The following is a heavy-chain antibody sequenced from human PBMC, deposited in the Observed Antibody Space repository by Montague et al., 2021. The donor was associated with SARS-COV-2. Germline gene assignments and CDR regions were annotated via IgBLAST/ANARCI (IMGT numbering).Heavy chain of an antibody. Sequence: SETLSLTCTVSGGSISSFYWCGFRQPPGKGLVGIVYISDSGGTNYNPSPTSRLTTLSVTSKNQLSPKVNSVTAADTAVYYCARHYSATLPAVYWGQGTLVTVSS. CDR1: GGSISSFY. J-gene: IGHJ4*02. V-gene: IGHV4-59*08. CDR3: ARHYSATLPAVY. CDR2: ISDSGGT. D-gene: IGHD2-15*01.